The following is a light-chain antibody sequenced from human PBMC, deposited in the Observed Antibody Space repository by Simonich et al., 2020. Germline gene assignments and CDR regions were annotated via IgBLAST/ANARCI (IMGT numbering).Light chain of an antibody. J-gene: IGKJ3*01. CDR3: LQDYNYPV. V-gene: IGKV1-6*01. CDR1: KGIRND. CDR2: AAS. Sequence: AIQLTQSPSSLSASVGDRVTITCRASKGIRNDLGWYQQKPVKAPKLLIYAASSLQSGGPSRFSGSGSGTDFTLTISSLQPEDFATYYCLQDYNYPVFGPGTKVDIK.